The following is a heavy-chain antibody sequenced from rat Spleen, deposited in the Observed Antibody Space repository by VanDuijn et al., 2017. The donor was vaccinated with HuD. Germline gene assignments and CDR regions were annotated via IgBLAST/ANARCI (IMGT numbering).Heavy chain of an antibody. D-gene: IGHD1-4*01. J-gene: IGHJ4*01. V-gene: IGHV5-29*01. CDR2: ISYDGSSP. Sequence: EVQLVESDGGLVQPGRSLKLSCAASGFTFSDYYMAWVRQAPTKGLEWVATISYDGSSPYYRDSVKGRFTISRDNAKSTLYLQMDSLRSEDTATYYCARLLPLLPGYNLGYVMDAWGQGASVTVSS. CDR3: ARLLPLLPGYNLGYVMDA. CDR1: GFTFSDYY.